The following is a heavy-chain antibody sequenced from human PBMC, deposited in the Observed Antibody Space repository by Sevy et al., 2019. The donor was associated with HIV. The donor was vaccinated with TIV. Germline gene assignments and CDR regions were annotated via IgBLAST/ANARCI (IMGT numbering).Heavy chain of an antibody. CDR3: TRVEGAADWGMDV. V-gene: IGHV3-49*04. J-gene: IGHJ6*02. CDR1: GFTFGDYT. Sequence: GGSLRLSCTPSGFTFGDYTMTWVRQAPGKGLEWVAFIRGKPYGGTTEYAASVKGRFSISRDDSKSIAYLQMNSLKIEETGVYYCTRVEGAADWGMDVWGQGTTVTVSS. CDR2: IRGKPYGGTT. D-gene: IGHD1-26*01.